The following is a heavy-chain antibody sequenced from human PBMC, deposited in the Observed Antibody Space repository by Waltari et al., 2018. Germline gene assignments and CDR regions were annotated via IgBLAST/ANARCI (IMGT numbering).Heavy chain of an antibody. CDR3: ARYPIRVDDYGGNPDS. J-gene: IGHJ5*01. D-gene: IGHD4-17*01. CDR2: IIPICGTA. Sequence: QVQLVQSGAEVKKPGSSVKVSCKASGGTFSSYAISWVRQAPGQGLEWMGRIIPICGTANYAQKFQGRVTITADKSTSTAYMELSSLRSEDTAVYYCARYPIRVDDYGGNPDSWGQGTLVTVSS. CDR1: GGTFSSYA. V-gene: IGHV1-69*08.